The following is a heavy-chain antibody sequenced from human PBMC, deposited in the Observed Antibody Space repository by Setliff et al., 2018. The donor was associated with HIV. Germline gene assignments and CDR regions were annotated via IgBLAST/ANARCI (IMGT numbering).Heavy chain of an antibody. V-gene: IGHV3-7*01. CDR3: ARMTVSGRAFDI. J-gene: IGHJ3*02. Sequence: PGGSLRLSCAASGFTFSTYWMIWVRQAPGKGLEWVAKIKQDGSEEYYVDSVKGRFTISRDNAKNSIFLQMNSLRAEDTAVYYCARMTVSGRAFDIWGQGTMVTVSS. CDR2: IKQDGSEE. D-gene: IGHD6-19*01. CDR1: GFTFSTYW.